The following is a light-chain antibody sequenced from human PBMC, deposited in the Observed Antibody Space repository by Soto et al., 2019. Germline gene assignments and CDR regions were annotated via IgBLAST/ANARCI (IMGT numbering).Light chain of an antibody. J-gene: IGKJ1*01. CDR1: QGVGSY. CDR2: AAS. V-gene: IGKV1-9*01. CDR3: QQSYSSPRT. Sequence: DIQLTQSPSFLSASVGDRVTITCRASQGVGSYLAWYQQKPGKAPSLLIYAASTLQSGVPSRFSGSGSGADFTLTISSLQPEDFATYYCQQSYSSPRTFGQGTKVEIK.